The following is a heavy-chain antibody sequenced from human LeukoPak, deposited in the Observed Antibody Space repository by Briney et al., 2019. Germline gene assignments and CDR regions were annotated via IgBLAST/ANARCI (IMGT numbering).Heavy chain of an antibody. Sequence: GSSLRLSCAASGFTFSSYAMHWVRQAPGKGLEWVAVISYDGSNKYYADSVKGRFTISRDNSKNTLYLQMNSLRAEDTAVYYCASASPTPYYYYMDVWGKGTTVTVSS. CDR2: ISYDGSNK. J-gene: IGHJ6*03. V-gene: IGHV3-30*01. CDR1: GFTFSSYA. CDR3: ASASPTPYYYYMDV.